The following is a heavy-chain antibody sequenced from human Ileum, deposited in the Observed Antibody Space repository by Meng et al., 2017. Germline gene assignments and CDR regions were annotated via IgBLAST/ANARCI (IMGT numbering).Heavy chain of an antibody. Sequence: VQRVQSGAEAKKPGASLKVPCKASGYAFTDYFVHWVRQAPGQGLEWMGRINPKSGATAYAQKFQGRVTVTSDTSISTAYLDLISLTSDDTALYYCVRSNIFGSNPRDHWGQGTLVTVSS. CDR1: GYAFTDYF. V-gene: IGHV1-2*06. D-gene: IGHD3-3*02. CDR2: INPKSGAT. CDR3: VRSNIFGSNPRDH. J-gene: IGHJ4*02.